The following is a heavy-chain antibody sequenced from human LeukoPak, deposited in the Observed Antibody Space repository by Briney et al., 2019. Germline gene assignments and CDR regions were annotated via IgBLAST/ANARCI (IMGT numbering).Heavy chain of an antibody. CDR1: GFTFSSYA. Sequence: GGSLRLSCAASGFTFSSYAMSWVRQAPGKGLEWVSAISGSGGSTYYADSVKGRFTISRDNSKNTLYLQMNSLRPEDTAVYYCARGRRTLIVGATRNAFDVWGQGTIVTASS. CDR3: ARGRRTLIVGATRNAFDV. J-gene: IGHJ3*01. CDR2: ISGSGGST. V-gene: IGHV3-23*01. D-gene: IGHD1-26*01.